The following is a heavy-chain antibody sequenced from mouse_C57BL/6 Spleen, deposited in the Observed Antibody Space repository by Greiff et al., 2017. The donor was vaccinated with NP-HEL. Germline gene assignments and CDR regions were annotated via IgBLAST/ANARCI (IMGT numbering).Heavy chain of an antibody. V-gene: IGHV1-7*01. J-gene: IGHJ3*01. Sequence: QVQLKQSGAELAKPGASVKLSCKASGYTFTSYWMHWVKQRPGQGLEWIGYINPSSGYTKYNQKFKDKATLTADKSSSTAYMQLSSLTYEDSAVYYCARFATAQATLAWFAYWGQGTLVTVSA. D-gene: IGHD3-2*02. CDR2: INPSSGYT. CDR1: GYTFTSYW. CDR3: ARFATAQATLAWFAY.